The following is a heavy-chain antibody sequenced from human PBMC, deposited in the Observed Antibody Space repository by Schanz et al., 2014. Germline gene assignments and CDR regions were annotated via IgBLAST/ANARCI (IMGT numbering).Heavy chain of an antibody. CDR2: LTGSGGGT. V-gene: IGHV3-23*01. CDR3: SKDKQGSRSDDS. D-gene: IGHD2-15*01. Sequence: EVQLLESGGGLVRPGGSLRLSCVASGFTFSTYAMSWVRQAPGKGPEWVSSLTGSGGGTYYADSVRGRFAISRDNSKNTLYLEMNRLRVDDTAVYYCSKDKQGSRSDDSWGQGTLVTVSS. J-gene: IGHJ5*01. CDR1: GFTFSTYA.